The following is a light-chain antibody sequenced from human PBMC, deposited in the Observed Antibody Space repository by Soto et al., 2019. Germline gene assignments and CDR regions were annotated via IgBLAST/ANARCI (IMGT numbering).Light chain of an antibody. J-gene: IGKJ2*01. V-gene: IGKV3-20*01. CDR1: QSVSSVS. CDR3: LYT. CDR2: GAS. Sequence: EIVLTQSPGTLSLSPGERATLSCRASQSVSSVSLAWYQQKPGQAPRLLIYGASSRATGIPDRFSGSGSGTDFTLIISRLEPEDFAVYCSLYTFGQGTKLEIK.